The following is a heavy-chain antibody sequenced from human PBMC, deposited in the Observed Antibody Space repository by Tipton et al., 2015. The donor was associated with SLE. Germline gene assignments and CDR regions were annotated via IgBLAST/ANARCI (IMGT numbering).Heavy chain of an antibody. CDR3: ARARGGSYFLDY. J-gene: IGHJ4*02. CDR2: ISPYNGNT. V-gene: IGHV1-18*01. Sequence: QSGPEVKKPGASVKVSCKTSGYTFTSYGISWVRQAPGQGLEWMGWISPYNGNTNYAQKLQGGVTMTTDTLTKTVYLDLRSLRSDDTAVYHCARARGGSYFLDYWGQGTLVTVSS. D-gene: IGHD1-26*01. CDR1: GYTFTSYG.